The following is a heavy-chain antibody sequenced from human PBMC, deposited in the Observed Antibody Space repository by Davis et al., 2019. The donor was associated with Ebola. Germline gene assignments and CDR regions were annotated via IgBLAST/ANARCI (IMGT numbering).Heavy chain of an antibody. CDR3: ARLNDYSFYFDY. CDR1: GGSISSYY. CDR2: IYYSGST. D-gene: IGHD4-11*01. J-gene: IGHJ4*02. V-gene: IGHV4-59*08. Sequence: GSLRLSCTVSGGSISSYYWSWIWQPPGKGLEWIGYIYYSGSTNYNPSLKSRVTISVDTSKNQFSLKLSSVTAADTAVYYCARLNDYSFYFDYWGQGTLVTVSS.